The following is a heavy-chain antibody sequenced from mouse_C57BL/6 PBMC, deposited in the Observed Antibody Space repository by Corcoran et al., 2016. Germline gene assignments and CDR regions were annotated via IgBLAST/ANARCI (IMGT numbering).Heavy chain of an antibody. D-gene: IGHD2-13*01. V-gene: IGHV9-3*01. CDR3: ARRGLLLYYFDY. CDR1: GYTSTTYG. J-gene: IGHJ2*01. CDR2: INTYSGVP. Sequence: QIQLVQSGPELKKPGETVKISCKASGYTSTTYGMSWVKQAPGKGLKWRGWINTYSGVPTYADDFKGRFAFSLETSASTAYLQINNLKNEDTATYFCARRGLLLYYFDYWGQGTTLTVSS.